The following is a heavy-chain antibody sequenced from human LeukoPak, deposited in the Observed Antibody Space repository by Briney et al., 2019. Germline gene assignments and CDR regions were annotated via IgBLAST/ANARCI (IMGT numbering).Heavy chain of an antibody. Sequence: ASVKVSCKASGYTFTSYDINWVRQATGQGLEWMGWMNPNSGNTGYAQKFHGRVTMTRNTSISTAYMELSSLRSEDTAVYYCARAIMITFGGVIIGMDVWGQGTTVTVSS. CDR2: MNPNSGNT. V-gene: IGHV1-8*01. D-gene: IGHD3-16*02. CDR3: ARAIMITFGGVIIGMDV. CDR1: GYTFTSYD. J-gene: IGHJ6*02.